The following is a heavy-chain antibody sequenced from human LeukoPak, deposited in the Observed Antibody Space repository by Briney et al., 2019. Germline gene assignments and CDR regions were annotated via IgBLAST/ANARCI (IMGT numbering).Heavy chain of an antibody. V-gene: IGHV5-51*01. CDR2: IYPGDSDT. Sequence: GESLKISCKGSGYSFTNYWIGWVRQMPGKGLEWMGIIYPGDSDTRYSPSFQGQVTISADKSISTAYLQWSSLKASDTAMYYCARPGSPVLYYFDCWGQGTLVTVSS. CDR3: ARPGSPVLYYFDC. D-gene: IGHD1-1*01. J-gene: IGHJ4*02. CDR1: GYSFTNYW.